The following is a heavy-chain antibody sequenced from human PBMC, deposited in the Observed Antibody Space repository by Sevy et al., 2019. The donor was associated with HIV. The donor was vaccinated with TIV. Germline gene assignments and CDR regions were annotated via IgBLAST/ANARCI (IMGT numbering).Heavy chain of an antibody. V-gene: IGHV3-21*01. Sequence: GGPLRLSCAASGFTFSSYSMNWVRQAPGKGLEWVSSISSSSSYIYYADSVKGRFTISRDNAKNSLYLQMNSLRAEDTAVYYCARDAGYDFWSGYNYYMDVWGKGTTVTVS. J-gene: IGHJ6*03. D-gene: IGHD3-3*01. CDR3: ARDAGYDFWSGYNYYMDV. CDR2: ISSSSSYI. CDR1: GFTFSSYS.